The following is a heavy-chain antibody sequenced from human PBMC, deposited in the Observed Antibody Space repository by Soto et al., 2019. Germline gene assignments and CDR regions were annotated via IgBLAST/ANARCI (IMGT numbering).Heavy chain of an antibody. CDR3: ARGQYYDILTGYHWFDP. Sequence: GGSLRLSCAASGFTFSSYGMHWVRQAPGKGLEWVAVIWYDGSNKYYADSVKGRFTISRDNSKNTLYLQMNSLRAEDTAFYYCARGQYYDILTGYHWFDPWGQGTLVTVSS. V-gene: IGHV3-33*01. CDR1: GFTFSSYG. CDR2: IWYDGSNK. J-gene: IGHJ5*02. D-gene: IGHD3-9*01.